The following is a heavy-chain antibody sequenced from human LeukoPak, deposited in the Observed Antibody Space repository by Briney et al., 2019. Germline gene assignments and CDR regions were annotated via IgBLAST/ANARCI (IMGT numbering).Heavy chain of an antibody. D-gene: IGHD3-9*01. CDR3: VKDFRSGGRYFDSSHPHFDY. J-gene: IGHJ4*02. V-gene: IGHV3-64D*09. CDR1: GFTFSSYA. CDR2: IISNGGST. Sequence: GGTLRLSCSASGFTFSSYAMHWVRQAPGKGLEYVSAIISNGGSTYYADSVKGRFTISRDNSKNTLYLQMSSLRAEDTAVYYCVKDFRSGGRYFDSSHPHFDYWGQGTLVTVSS.